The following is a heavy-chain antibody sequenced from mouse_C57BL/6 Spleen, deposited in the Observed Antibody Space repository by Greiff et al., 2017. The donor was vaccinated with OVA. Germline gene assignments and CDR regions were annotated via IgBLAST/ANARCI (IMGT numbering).Heavy chain of an antibody. J-gene: IGHJ2*01. V-gene: IGHV1-50*01. CDR2: IDPSDSYT. Sequence: VQLQQSGAELVKPGASVKLSCKASGYTFTSYWMQWVKQRPGQGLEWIGEIDPSDSYTNYNQKFKGKATLTVDTSSSTAYMQLSSLTSEDSAVYYCARSGTVDYWGQGTTLTVSS. CDR1: GYTFTSYW. CDR3: ARSGTVDY. D-gene: IGHD4-1*01.